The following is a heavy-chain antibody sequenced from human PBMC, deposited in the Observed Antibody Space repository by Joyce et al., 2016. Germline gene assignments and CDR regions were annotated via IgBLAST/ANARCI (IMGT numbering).Heavy chain of an antibody. V-gene: IGHV5-51*01. CDR2: TWPGDSDT. CDR1: GYDFNNYW. CDR3: ARRARTCTLLKCHLDT. Sequence: EVQLVQSGAEVKKPGESLKISCKASGYDFNNYWIVWVRQMPGKGLAWMGITWPGDSDTRYNPACQGQVTISVDETQTTAYLQWNNVTASDTAKYYCARRARTCTLLKCHLDTWGQGTQVTVSS. J-gene: IGHJ5*02. D-gene: IGHD5/OR15-5a*01.